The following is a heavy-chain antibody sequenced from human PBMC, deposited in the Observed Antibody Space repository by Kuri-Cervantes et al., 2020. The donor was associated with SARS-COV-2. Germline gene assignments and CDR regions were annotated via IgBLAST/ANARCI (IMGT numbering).Heavy chain of an antibody. CDR1: GFTFSDYY. J-gene: IGHJ4*02. CDR2: ISSSGSTI. D-gene: IGHD3-22*01. V-gene: IGHV3-11*04. Sequence: GESLKISRTASGFTFSDYYMSWIRQAPGKGLEWVSYISSSGSTIYHADSVKGRFTISRDNAKNSLYLQMNSLRAEDTAVYYCARDWVYYDSSGYGTFDYWGQGTLVTVSS. CDR3: ARDWVYYDSSGYGTFDY.